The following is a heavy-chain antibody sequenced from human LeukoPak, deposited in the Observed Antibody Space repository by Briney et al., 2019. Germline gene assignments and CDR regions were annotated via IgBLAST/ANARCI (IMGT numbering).Heavy chain of an antibody. CDR1: GFTFSSYA. Sequence: GGSLRLSCAASGFTFSSYAMTWVRQAPGKGLEWVSSISGSGFTTYHSDSMKGRFTISRDNSRKTLYLQMDSLTAEDTAVYYCAKDYGSGSYWDSWGQGTLVTVSS. CDR2: ISGSGFTT. CDR3: AKDYGSGSYWDS. V-gene: IGHV3-23*01. J-gene: IGHJ4*02. D-gene: IGHD3-10*01.